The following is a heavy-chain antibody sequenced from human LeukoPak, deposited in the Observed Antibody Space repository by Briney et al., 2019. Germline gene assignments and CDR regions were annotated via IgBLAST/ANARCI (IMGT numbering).Heavy chain of an antibody. J-gene: IGHJ4*02. V-gene: IGHV3-30*03. CDR3: VRDPYSRSPYFDV. CDR2: ISYDGRDK. Sequence: PGGSLRLSCAASGFNFASYAMYWVRQAPGRGLEWVASISYDGRDKYYVDSVKGRFFISKDSSMSTLYLDMNSLRPEDTALYYCVRDPYSRSPYFDVWGQGTLVTVSS. D-gene: IGHD2-21*01. CDR1: GFNFASYA.